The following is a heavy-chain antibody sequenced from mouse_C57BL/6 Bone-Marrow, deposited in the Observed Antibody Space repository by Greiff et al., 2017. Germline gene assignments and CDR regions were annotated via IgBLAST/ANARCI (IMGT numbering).Heavy chain of an antibody. Sequence: QVQLQQPGAELVRPGSSVKLSCKASGYTFTSYWMHWVKQRPIQGLEWIGNIDPSDSETHYNQKFKDKATLTVDKSSSTAYMQLSSLTSEDSAVYYCASSPVTKGFAYWGQGTLVTVSA. D-gene: IGHD2-12*01. V-gene: IGHV1-52*01. CDR3: ASSPVTKGFAY. CDR1: GYTFTSYW. J-gene: IGHJ3*01. CDR2: IDPSDSET.